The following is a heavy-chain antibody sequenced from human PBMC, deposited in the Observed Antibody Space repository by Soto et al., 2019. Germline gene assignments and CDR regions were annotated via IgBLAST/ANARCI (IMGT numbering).Heavy chain of an antibody. V-gene: IGHV3-23*01. D-gene: IGHD2-8*01. CDR1: GFTFSNHA. CDR3: ARDPRGPIVTLVYDDY. Sequence: HPGGSLRLCCSSSGFTFSNHAMAWVRQAPGKGLEWVSTISASGVSTYYADSVKGRFTISRDNPENTLYLQMNSLRDEDTAVYYCARDPRGPIVTLVYDDYWGQGTLVTVSS. J-gene: IGHJ4*02. CDR2: ISASGVST.